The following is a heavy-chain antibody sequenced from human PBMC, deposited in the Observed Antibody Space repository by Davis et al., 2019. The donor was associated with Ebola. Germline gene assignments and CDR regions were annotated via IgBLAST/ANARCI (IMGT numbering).Heavy chain of an antibody. J-gene: IGHJ6*02. CDR1: GYIFFDYY. CDR3: TTLDILTAYVPYAMDV. CDR2: VDPKGGKT. D-gene: IGHD3-9*01. Sequence: AASVKVSCKGSGYIFFDYYIHWVQGAPGKGLEWVGLVDPKGGKTVYAEKFQDRVTITADRSTDTVYMQLSSLRFEDAAIYYCTTLDILTAYVPYAMDVWGQGTTVTVSS. V-gene: IGHV1-69-2*01.